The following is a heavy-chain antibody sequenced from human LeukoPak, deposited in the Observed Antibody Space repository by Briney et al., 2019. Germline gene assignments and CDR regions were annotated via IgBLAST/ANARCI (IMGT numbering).Heavy chain of an antibody. J-gene: IGHJ4*02. CDR1: GGSFSGYY. CDR2: INHSGST. D-gene: IGHD3-22*01. CDR3: ARGYYYDSSGYYYFDY. V-gene: IGHV4-34*01. Sequence: SETLSLTCAVYGGSFSGYYWSWIRQPPGKGLEWIGEINHSGSTNYNPSLKSRVTISVDTSKNQFSLKLSSVTAADTAAYYCARGYYYDSSGYYYFDYWGQGTLVTVSS.